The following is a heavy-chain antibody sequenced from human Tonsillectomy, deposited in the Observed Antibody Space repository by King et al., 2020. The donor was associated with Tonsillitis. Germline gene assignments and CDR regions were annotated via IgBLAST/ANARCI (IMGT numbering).Heavy chain of an antibody. J-gene: IGHJ6*02. CDR3: ARASNYGMDV. Sequence: VQLVESGAEMKKPGASVKVSCKASAHTFTTYDINWVRQATGQGLEWMGWMNPYSGHTGYSHKFQGRVTMTRDTSISTAYMELSSLRSEDTAVYYCARASNYGMDVWGQGTTVTVSS. CDR1: AHTFTTYD. V-gene: IGHV1-8*01. CDR2: MNPYSGHT.